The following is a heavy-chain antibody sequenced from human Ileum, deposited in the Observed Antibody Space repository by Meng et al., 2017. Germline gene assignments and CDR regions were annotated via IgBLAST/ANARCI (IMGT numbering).Heavy chain of an antibody. Sequence: EVQLRGSGGGLVKPGESLSLSCAASGLTFSNAWMTWVRQAPGKGLEWIGQIKSTTHGGTTDYAAPVTGRFIISRDDSKNTLYLQMSSLKTEDTAVYYCTTNRGISWGQGTLVTVSS. CDR1: GLTFSNAW. J-gene: IGHJ5*02. CDR2: IKSTTHGGTT. V-gene: IGHV3-15*01. CDR3: TTNRGIS.